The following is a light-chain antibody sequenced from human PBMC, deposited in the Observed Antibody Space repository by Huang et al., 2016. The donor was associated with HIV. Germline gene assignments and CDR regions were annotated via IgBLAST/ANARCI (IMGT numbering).Light chain of an antibody. V-gene: IGKV1-17*03. CDR3: LQHLSYPPA. Sequence: DIQMTQSPSAMSASVGDRVNITCRANQDVNNYLLWFQQKPGKVPKRLIYAASNVPSGVPSRFGGRGSGTEFTLTISNLQPEDFATYYCLQHLSYPPAFGQGTRLEIK. CDR2: AAS. CDR1: QDVNNY. J-gene: IGKJ5*01.